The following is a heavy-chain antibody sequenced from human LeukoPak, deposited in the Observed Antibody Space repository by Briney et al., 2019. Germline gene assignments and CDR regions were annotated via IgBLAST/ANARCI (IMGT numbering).Heavy chain of an antibody. Sequence: SETLSLTGTVSGGSISGSHWSWLRQSAGKGLEWIGRIYSSGTTNYNPSLKSRVTMSLDTSKNQLSLRLSSMTAADTAVYYCARGAYSFDYWGQGTLVTVS. CDR3: ARGAYSFDY. J-gene: IGHJ4*02. CDR1: GGSISGSH. CDR2: IYSSGTT. V-gene: IGHV4-4*07.